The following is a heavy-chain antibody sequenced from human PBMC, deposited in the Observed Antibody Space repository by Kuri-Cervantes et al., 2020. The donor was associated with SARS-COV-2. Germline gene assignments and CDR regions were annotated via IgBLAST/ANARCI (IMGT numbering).Heavy chain of an antibody. D-gene: IGHD6-13*01. Sequence: GESLKISCAASEFIFSSSWMSWVRQAPGKGLEWVANIKQDGSEKYYLDSVKGRFTICRDNAKKSLYLQMNSLRVENTAVYYCARGYGSRSSFDYWGQGTLVTVSS. J-gene: IGHJ4*02. V-gene: IGHV3-7*05. CDR3: ARGYGSRSSFDY. CDR2: IKQDGSEK. CDR1: EFIFSSSW.